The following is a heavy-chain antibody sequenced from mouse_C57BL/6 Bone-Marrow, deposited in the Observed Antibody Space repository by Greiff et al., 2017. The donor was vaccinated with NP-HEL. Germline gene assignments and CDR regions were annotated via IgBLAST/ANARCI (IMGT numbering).Heavy chain of an antibody. Sequence: EVKVEESGGGLVKPGGSLKLSCAASGFTFSSYAMSWVRQTPEKRLEWVATISDGGSYTYYPDNVKGRFTISRDNAKNNLYLQMSHLKSEDTAMYYCARDEYDGDDYWGQGTTLTVSS. CDR3: ARDEYDGDDY. CDR1: GFTFSSYA. CDR2: ISDGGSYT. J-gene: IGHJ2*01. D-gene: IGHD2-3*01. V-gene: IGHV5-4*01.